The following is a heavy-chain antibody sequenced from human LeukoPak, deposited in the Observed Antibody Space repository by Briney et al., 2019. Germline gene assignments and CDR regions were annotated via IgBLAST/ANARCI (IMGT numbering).Heavy chain of an antibody. CDR1: GFTFDDYA. CDR2: ISWNSGSI. Sequence: GGSLRLSCAASGFTFDDYAMHWVRQAPGKGLEWVSGISWNSGSIGYVDSVKGRFTISRDNAKNSLYLQMNSLRAEDTALYYCAKARGDGYKIFDYWGQGTLVTVSS. CDR3: AKARGDGYKIFDY. J-gene: IGHJ4*02. V-gene: IGHV3-9*01. D-gene: IGHD5-24*01.